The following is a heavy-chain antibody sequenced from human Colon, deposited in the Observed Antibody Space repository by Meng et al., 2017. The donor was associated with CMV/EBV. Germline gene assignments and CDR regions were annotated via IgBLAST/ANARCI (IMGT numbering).Heavy chain of an antibody. J-gene: IGHJ4*02. CDR1: GFTFSSYW. V-gene: IGHV3-74*01. Sequence: GGSLRLSCAASGFTFSSYWMYWVRQAPGKGLVWVSRIKSDGISTSYADSVKGRFTISRDNAKNSLYLQMNSLRAEDTAVYYCARDLTHYDSFDYWGQGTLVTVSS. D-gene: IGHD3-3*01. CDR3: ARDLTHYDSFDY. CDR2: IKSDGIST.